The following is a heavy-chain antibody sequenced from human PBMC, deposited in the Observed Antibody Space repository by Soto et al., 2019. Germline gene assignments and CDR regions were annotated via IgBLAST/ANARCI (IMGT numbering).Heavy chain of an antibody. V-gene: IGHV1-18*01. CDR2: ISAYNGNT. J-gene: IGHJ4*02. CDR1: GYTFTSYG. CDR3: GRDYRIAAAGTVDY. D-gene: IGHD6-13*01. Sequence: ASVKVSCKASGYTFTSYGISWVRQAPGQGLEWMGWISAYNGNTNYAQKLQGRVTMTTDTSTSTAYMELRSLRSDDTAVYYCGRDYRIAAAGTVDYWGQGTLVTVSS.